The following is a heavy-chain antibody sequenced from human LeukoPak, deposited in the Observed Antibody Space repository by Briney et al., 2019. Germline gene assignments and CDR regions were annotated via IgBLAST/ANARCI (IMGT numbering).Heavy chain of an antibody. CDR3: VRGWDVVVVPAALGTAY. Sequence: PGGSLRLSCAASGFTFRSYWMHWVRQAPGKGLVWVSRINPDGSNTIYADSVKGRFTTSRDNAKNTLYLQMNSLRAEDTAVYYCVRGWDVVVVPAALGTAYWGQGTLVTVSS. V-gene: IGHV3-74*01. CDR1: GFTFRSYW. CDR2: INPDGSNT. J-gene: IGHJ4*02. D-gene: IGHD2-2*01.